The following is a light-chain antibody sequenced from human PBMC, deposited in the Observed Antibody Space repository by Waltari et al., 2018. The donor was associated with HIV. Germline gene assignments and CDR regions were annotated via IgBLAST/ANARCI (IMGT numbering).Light chain of an antibody. CDR3: QVWHSNSDHVV. CDR1: NIGSQS. Sequence: SYVLPQPPSVSVAPGQTARITCEGNNIGSQSVHWYQQRPGQTPALVVHDVSDRPSGIPERFSGSNSGNTATLTISRVEAGDEADYYCQVWHSNSDHVVFGGGTKLTVL. V-gene: IGLV3-21*02. CDR2: DVS. J-gene: IGLJ2*01.